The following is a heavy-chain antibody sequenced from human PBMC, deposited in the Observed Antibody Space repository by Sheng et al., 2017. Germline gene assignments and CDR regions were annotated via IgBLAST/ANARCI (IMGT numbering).Heavy chain of an antibody. Sequence: QVQLVQSGAEVKKPGSSVKVSCKASGGTFSSYAISWVRQAPGQGLEWMGGIIPILGIANYAQKFQGRVTITADKSTSTAYMELSSLRSEDTAVYYCARKYYYDSSGSDYYYYYMDVWGKGTNGHRLL. CDR3: ARKYYYDSSGSDYYYYYMDV. J-gene: IGHJ6*03. V-gene: IGHV1-69*04. D-gene: IGHD3-22*01. CDR2: IIPILGIA. CDR1: GGTFSSYA.